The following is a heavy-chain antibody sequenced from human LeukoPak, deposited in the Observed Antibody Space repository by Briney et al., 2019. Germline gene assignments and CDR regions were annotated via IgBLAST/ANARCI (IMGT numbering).Heavy chain of an antibody. CDR2: ISDSGSIT. J-gene: IGHJ4*02. Sequence: GGSLRLSCAASGFAFSSQAMGWVRQAPGKGLEWVSVISDSGSITYYADSVKGRFTISRDNSKNTLFLRMNSLRAEDTAVYFCAKQSLYDSSGHFHYWGQGTLVTVSS. D-gene: IGHD3-22*01. CDR3: AKQSLYDSSGHFHY. CDR1: GFAFSSQA. V-gene: IGHV3-23*01.